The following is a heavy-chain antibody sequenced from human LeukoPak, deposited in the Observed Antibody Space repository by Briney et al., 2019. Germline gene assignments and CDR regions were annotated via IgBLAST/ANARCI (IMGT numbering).Heavy chain of an antibody. CDR3: ARALNYYYYMDV. J-gene: IGHJ6*03. CDR1: GGSISSYY. Sequence: SETLSLTCTVSGGSISSYYWSWIRQPPGKGLEWIGYIYYSGSTNYNPSLKSRVTISVDTSKNQFSLKLSSVTAADTAVYHCARALNYYYYMDVWGKGTTVTISS. V-gene: IGHV4-59*01. CDR2: IYYSGST.